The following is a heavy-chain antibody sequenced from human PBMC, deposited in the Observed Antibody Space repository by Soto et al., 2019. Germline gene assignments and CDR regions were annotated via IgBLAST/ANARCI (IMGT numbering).Heavy chain of an antibody. CDR1: GFAFRSYN. Sequence: GGSLRLSCAASGFAFRSYNMNWVRQAPGKGLEWVASISSGSSNIYYADSVKGRFTISRDNAKNSLFLQMDSLRAEDSAVYYCASATVVASTFDFWGQGTLVTVSS. V-gene: IGHV3-21*01. CDR2: ISSGSSNI. CDR3: ASATVVASTFDF. D-gene: IGHD3-22*01. J-gene: IGHJ4*02.